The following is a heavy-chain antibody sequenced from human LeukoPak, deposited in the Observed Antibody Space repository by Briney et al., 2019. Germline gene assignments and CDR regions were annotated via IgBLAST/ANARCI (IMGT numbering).Heavy chain of an antibody. CDR1: GFTFSRNV. D-gene: IGHD3-10*01. V-gene: IGHV3-30*10. J-gene: IGHJ6*03. Sequence: GGSLRLSCAASGFTFSRNVMHWVRQAPGKGLEWVALISYDGNNKFYTDSVKGRFTISRDNSRNTLYLQVNSLRGEDAAVYSCARGGIPTGPYYYFYYMDVWGKGTAVTVSS. CDR3: ARGGIPTGPYYYFYYMDV. CDR2: ISYDGNNK.